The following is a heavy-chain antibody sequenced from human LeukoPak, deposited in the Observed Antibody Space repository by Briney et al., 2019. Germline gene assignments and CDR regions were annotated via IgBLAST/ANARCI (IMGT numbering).Heavy chain of an antibody. V-gene: IGHV3-33*01. CDR1: GFTLSSYG. Sequence: GRSLRFSCAASGFTLSSYGMHWVRQAPGKGLEWVAVIWYDGSNKYYADSVKGRFTISRDNSKNTLYLQMNSLRAEDTAVYYCARGYGSGSETEFDYWGQGTLVTVSS. J-gene: IGHJ4*02. D-gene: IGHD3-10*01. CDR2: IWYDGSNK. CDR3: ARGYGSGSETEFDY.